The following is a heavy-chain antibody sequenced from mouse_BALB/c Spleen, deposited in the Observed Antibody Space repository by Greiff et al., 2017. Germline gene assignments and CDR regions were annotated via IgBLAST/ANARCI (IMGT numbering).Heavy chain of an antibody. CDR2: IWGDGSP. J-gene: IGHJ4*01. CDR1: GFSLTGYG. D-gene: IGHD2-12*01. CDR3: ARALRRFDAMDY. V-gene: IGHV2-6-7*01. Sequence: QVQLQQSGPGLVAPSQSLSITCTVSGFSLTGYGVNWVRQPPGKGLEWLGMIWGDGSPDYNSALKYRLSISKDNSKSQVILKMNSLQTDDTARDYYARALRRFDAMDYWGQGTSVTVSS.